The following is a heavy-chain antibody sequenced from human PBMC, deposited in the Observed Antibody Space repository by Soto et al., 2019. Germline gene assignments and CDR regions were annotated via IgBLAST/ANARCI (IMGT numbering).Heavy chain of an antibody. Sequence: QLQLQESGPGLVKPSETLSLTCTLSGDSVTYTNFYWAWIRQPPGKGLEWIGSVYYSGTPYFSPPLQCRVTMSVDTSKNQFSLKLPSVTAADTAVYYCASRVSCGWQTSYFDNWGQGTMVTVSS. D-gene: IGHD6-19*01. CDR3: ASRVSCGWQTSYFDN. CDR2: VYYSGTP. CDR1: GDSVTYTNFY. J-gene: IGHJ4*02. V-gene: IGHV4-39*01.